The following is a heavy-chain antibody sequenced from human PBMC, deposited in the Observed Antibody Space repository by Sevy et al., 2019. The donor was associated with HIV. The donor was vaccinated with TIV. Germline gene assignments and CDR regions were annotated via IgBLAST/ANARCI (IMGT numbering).Heavy chain of an antibody. Sequence: ASVKVSCKVSGSTLTALSMHWVRQAPGKGLEWMGRFDPEDGETIYAEKFQGRVIMTEDTSTDTAYVDLSNLRSEDTAVYYCASAREYYSDNSGYLDYWGQGTLVTVSS. CDR1: GSTLTALS. CDR3: ASAREYYSDNSGYLDY. J-gene: IGHJ4*02. CDR2: FDPEDGET. D-gene: IGHD3-22*01. V-gene: IGHV1-24*01.